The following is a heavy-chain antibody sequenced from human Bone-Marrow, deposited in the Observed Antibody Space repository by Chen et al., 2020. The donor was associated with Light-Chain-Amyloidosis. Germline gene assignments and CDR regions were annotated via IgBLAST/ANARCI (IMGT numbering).Heavy chain of an antibody. J-gene: IGHJ4*02. CDR2: ISTSGST. CDR1: GGSISSYY. D-gene: IGHD3-22*01. Sequence: QVQLQESGPGLVKPSETLSLTCTVSGGSISSYYWSWIRQPAGKGLEWIGRISTSGSTNYNPSLKSRVTMSVDTSKNQFSLKRSSVTAADTAVYYCARSYDSSGYLAYYFDYWGQGTLVTVSS. V-gene: IGHV4-4*07. CDR3: ARSYDSSGYLAYYFDY.